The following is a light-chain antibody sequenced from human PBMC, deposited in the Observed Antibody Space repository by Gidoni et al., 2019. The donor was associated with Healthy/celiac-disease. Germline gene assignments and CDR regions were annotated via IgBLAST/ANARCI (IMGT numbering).Light chain of an antibody. CDR1: QSISSY. J-gene: IGKJ1*01. CDR3: QQSYSTPGT. V-gene: IGKV1-39*01. Sequence: DIQMTQSPSSLSASVGDRVTITCRASQSISSYLNWYQQKPGKAPELLIYAASSLQSGVPSRFSGSGSGTDFTLTISSLQPEDFATYYCQQSYSTPGTFXQXTKVEIK. CDR2: AAS.